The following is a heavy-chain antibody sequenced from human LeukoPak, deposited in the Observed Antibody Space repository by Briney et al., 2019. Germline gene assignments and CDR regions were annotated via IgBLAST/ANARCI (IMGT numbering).Heavy chain of an antibody. CDR2: IHNSGST. D-gene: IGHD2-8*02. CDR1: CASISSHY. V-gene: IGHV4-59*11. CDR3: ARTGFSSGPFADH. J-gene: IGHJ4*02. Sequence: SETLSLTCTVSCASISSHYWSWIRQPPGKGLEWIGYIHNSGSTNYNPSFKSRVTISLDTSTNQFSLKLSSVTAADTAVYYCARTGFSSGPFADHWGQGTLVTVSS.